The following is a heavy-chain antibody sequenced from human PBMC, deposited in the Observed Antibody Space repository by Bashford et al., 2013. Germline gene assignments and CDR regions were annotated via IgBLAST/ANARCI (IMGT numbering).Heavy chain of an antibody. CDR1: GSFSGYV. Sequence: SVDPVPHLRCLCGSFSGYVLEAGSASPTGRGVEWIGEINHSGSTNYNPSLKSRVTISVDTSKNQFSLKLSSVTAADTAVYYCAKKGFSLYAMTGRHGAFDIWGQGTMVTVSS. V-gene: IGHV4-34*01. CDR2: INHSGST. CDR3: AKKGFSLYAMTGRHGAFDI. J-gene: IGHJ3*02. D-gene: IGHD2-8*01.